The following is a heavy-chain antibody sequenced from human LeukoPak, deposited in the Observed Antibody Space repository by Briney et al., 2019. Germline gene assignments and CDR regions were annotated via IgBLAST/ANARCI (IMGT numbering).Heavy chain of an antibody. D-gene: IGHD2-15*01. CDR3: TTERWYFDY. J-gene: IGHJ4*02. CDR2: IKSKTDGGTT. Sequence: GGSLRLSCAASGFTFSSYAMSWVRQAPGKGLKWVGRIKSKTDGGTTDYAAPVKGRFTISRDDSKNTLYLQMNSLKTEDTAVYYCTTERWYFDYWGQGTLVTVSS. V-gene: IGHV3-15*01. CDR1: GFTFSSYA.